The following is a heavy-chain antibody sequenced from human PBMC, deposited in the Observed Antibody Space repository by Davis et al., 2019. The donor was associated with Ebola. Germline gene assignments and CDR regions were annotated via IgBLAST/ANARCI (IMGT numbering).Heavy chain of an antibody. J-gene: IGHJ5*02. D-gene: IGHD3-10*01. CDR1: GYTVGSDF. CDR2: IHSRSGI. CDR3: ATRGP. Sequence: PGGSLRLSCSASGYTVGSDFMIWARQAPGKGLEWLSMIHSRSGIFYADSVRGRFTISADTSKNTLYLQMNSLRVDDTAVYYCATRGPWGQGTLVTVSS. V-gene: IGHV3-53*01.